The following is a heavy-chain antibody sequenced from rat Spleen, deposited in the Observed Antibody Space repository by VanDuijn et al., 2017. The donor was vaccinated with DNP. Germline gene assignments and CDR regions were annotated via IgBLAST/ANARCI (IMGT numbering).Heavy chain of an antibody. J-gene: IGHJ1*01. V-gene: IGHV5-31*01. Sequence: EVQLVESGGGLVPPGRSLKLSCVASGFTFNNYWMTWIRQAPGKGLEWVAYISNTGDNTYYSDSVKGRFTISRDNAKSSLYLQMDSLRSEDTATYYGTTGGYLRDWYFEFWGPGTMVTVSS. CDR1: GFTFNNYW. D-gene: IGHD2-2*01. CDR2: ISNTGDNT. CDR3: TTGGYLRDWYFEF.